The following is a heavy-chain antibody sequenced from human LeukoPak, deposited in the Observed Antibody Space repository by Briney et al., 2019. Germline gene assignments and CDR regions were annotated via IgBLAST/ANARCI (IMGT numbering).Heavy chain of an antibody. V-gene: IGHV3-48*03. D-gene: IGHD3-22*01. J-gene: IGHJ3*02. CDR1: GFTFSSYE. Sequence: GGSLRLSCAASGFTFSSYEMSWVRQAPGKGLGWIAYISSSGTSKHYADPVKGRFTISRDNAKNSLYLQMSRLRAEDTAVYHSTRENTSGYGPGAFDIWGERTMVTVSS. CDR3: TRENTSGYGPGAFDI. CDR2: ISSSGTSK.